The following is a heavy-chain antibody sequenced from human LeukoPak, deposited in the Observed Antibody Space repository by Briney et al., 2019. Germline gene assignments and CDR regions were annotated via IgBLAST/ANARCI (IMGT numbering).Heavy chain of an antibody. Sequence: GGSLRLSCAASGFTFSSYSMNRVRQAPGKGPEWVSSITSGSTYIYYADSVKGRFTISRDNAKNSLYLQMNSLRAEDTALYYCARVHGGFYYMDVWGKGTTVTVSS. CDR2: ITSGSTYI. CDR3: ARVHGGFYYMDV. J-gene: IGHJ6*03. V-gene: IGHV3-21*01. CDR1: GFTFSSYS. D-gene: IGHD2-15*01.